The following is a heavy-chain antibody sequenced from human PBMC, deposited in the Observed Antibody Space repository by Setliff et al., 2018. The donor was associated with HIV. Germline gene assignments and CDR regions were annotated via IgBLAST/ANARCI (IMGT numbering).Heavy chain of an antibody. CDR3: ATRHDGRYFDY. V-gene: IGHV3-21*04. CDR1: GFTFSTYR. CDR2: ISSSSSYI. D-gene: IGHD3-16*01. Sequence: PGGSLRLSCAASGFTFSTYRMNWVRQAPGKGLEWVSSISSSSSYIYYADSLKGRFTISRDNAKNSLYLQMDFLRAEDTATYYCATRHDGRYFDYWGQGTLVTVSS. J-gene: IGHJ4*02.